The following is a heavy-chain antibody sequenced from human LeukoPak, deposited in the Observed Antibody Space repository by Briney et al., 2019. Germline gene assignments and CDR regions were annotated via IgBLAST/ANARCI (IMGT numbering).Heavy chain of an antibody. CDR1: GFTFGSYW. J-gene: IGHJ4*02. V-gene: IGHV3-74*01. Sequence: GGSLRLSCAASGFTFGSYWMHWVRQAPGKGLVWVSRINTDGGDTIYADSVKGRFTISRDNAKNTLFLQMNSLRAEDTAVYYCARDEKIVGASGQDYWRQGTLVTVSS. CDR3: ARDEKIVGASGQDY. D-gene: IGHD1-26*01. CDR2: INTDGGDT.